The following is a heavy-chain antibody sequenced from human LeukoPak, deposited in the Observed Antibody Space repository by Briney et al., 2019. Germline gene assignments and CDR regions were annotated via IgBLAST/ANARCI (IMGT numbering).Heavy chain of an antibody. CDR3: ARGGDRRGFDY. V-gene: IGHV4-31*03. Sequence: SETLSLTCTVSGGSISSGGYYWSWIRQHPGKGLEWIGYIYDSGSTYDNPSFKSRVTISVDTSKNHFSLRLSSATAADTAVYYCARGGDRRGFDYWGQGTLVTVSS. J-gene: IGHJ4*02. D-gene: IGHD1-14*01. CDR2: IYDSGST. CDR1: GGSISSGGYY.